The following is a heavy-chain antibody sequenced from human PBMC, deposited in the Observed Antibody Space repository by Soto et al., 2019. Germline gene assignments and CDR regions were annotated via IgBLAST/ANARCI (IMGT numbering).Heavy chain of an antibody. D-gene: IGHD1-26*01. Sequence: PSETLSLTCTVSGDSISSDYWSWIRQPAGKGLEWIGRVYIGGETNYNPSLKSRLTMSLDTSKNQFSLKLTSVTAADTAVYHCARGRQAVGIEYWGLGTLATVSS. CDR3: ARGRQAVGIEY. CDR2: VYIGGET. CDR1: GDSISSDY. V-gene: IGHV4-4*07. J-gene: IGHJ4*02.